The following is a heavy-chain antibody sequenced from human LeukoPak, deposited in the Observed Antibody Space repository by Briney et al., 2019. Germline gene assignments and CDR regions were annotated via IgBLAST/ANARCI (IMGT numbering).Heavy chain of an antibody. J-gene: IGHJ2*01. Sequence: SETLSLTCTVSGGSISSGGYYWSWIRQHPGNGLEGFGYIYYSGSTYYNPSLKSRVTISVDTSKNQFSLKLSSVTAADTAVYYCARGRGVTTGWYFDLWGRGTLVTVSS. CDR3: ARGRGVTTGWYFDL. V-gene: IGHV4-31*03. CDR2: IYYSGST. D-gene: IGHD4-17*01. CDR1: GGSISSGGYY.